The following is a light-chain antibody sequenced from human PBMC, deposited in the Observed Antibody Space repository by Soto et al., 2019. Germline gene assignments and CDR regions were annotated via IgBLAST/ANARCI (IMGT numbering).Light chain of an antibody. Sequence: DIQMTQSPSTLSASVGDRVTITCRASQSISSWLAWYQQKTGKAPKLLIYKASSLESGVPSRFSGSGSGTEVTLTISSLQPDDFATSYCQQYNSYPYTFGQGTKLEIK. CDR2: KAS. CDR3: QQYNSYPYT. J-gene: IGKJ2*01. V-gene: IGKV1-5*03. CDR1: QSISSW.